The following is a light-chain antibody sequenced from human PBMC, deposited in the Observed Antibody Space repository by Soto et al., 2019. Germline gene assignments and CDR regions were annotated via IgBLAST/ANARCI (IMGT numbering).Light chain of an antibody. CDR1: QTVSSY. Sequence: EIVLTQSPATLSLSPGERATLSCRASQTVSSYLAWFQQKPGQPPRLLIYDASNRATGIPARFSGSGSGADFTLTISSLEPEDFAVYYCQQLSNWPITFGQGKRLEIK. V-gene: IGKV3-11*01. J-gene: IGKJ5*01. CDR2: DAS. CDR3: QQLSNWPIT.